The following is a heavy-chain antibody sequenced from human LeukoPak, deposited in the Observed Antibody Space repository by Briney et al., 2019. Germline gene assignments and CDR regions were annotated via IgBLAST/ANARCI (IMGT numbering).Heavy chain of an antibody. CDR1: GGSFSGYY. Sequence: SETLSLTCAVYGGSFSGYYWSWIRQPPGKGLEWIGEINHSGSTNYNPSLKSRVTISVDTSKNQFSLKLSSVTAADTAVYYCARRRIAARLPPDYWAREPWSPSPQ. CDR2: INHSGST. J-gene: IGHJ4*02. D-gene: IGHD6-6*01. V-gene: IGHV4-34*01. CDR3: ARRRIAARLPPDY.